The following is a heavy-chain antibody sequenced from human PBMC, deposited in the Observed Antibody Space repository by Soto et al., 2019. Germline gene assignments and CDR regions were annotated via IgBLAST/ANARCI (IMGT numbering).Heavy chain of an antibody. CDR3: ARHYGDGYDYLDY. CDR1: GWSISSYY. Sequence: QVQLQESGPGLVKPSETLSLTCTVSGWSISSYYWSWIRQPPGKGLEWIGYIYYRANPNYNPSLKSRVNITQDPSKNQFSLKLSSVTAADTAVYYCARHYGDGYDYLDYWGPGTLVTVSS. D-gene: IGHD5-12*01. V-gene: IGHV4-59*08. J-gene: IGHJ4*02. CDR2: IYYRANP.